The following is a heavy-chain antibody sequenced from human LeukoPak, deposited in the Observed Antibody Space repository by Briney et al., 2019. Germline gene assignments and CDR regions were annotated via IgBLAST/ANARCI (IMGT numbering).Heavy chain of an antibody. Sequence: GGSVRLLCAASGFTFYSYWMRWVPPAPGKGLEWVANIKQDGSEKYYVDSVKGRFTISRDNAKNSLYLQMNSLRAEDTAVYYCARDRGSYYRRYYFDYWGQGTLVTVSS. CDR1: GFTFYSYW. D-gene: IGHD1-26*01. J-gene: IGHJ4*01. CDR3: ARDRGSYYRRYYFDY. CDR2: IKQDGSEK. V-gene: IGHV3-7*01.